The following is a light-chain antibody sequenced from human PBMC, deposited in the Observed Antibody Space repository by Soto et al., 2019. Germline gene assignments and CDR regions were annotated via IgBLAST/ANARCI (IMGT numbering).Light chain of an antibody. Sequence: EGVLTKTPVPLSFSPRERDHLPRRASQSFRGLLAWYQQKPGQAPRLLIYDAYNRATGIPPRFSGSGSGTDFTLTISSLEPEDSAVYYCQQRHMWPITFGQGTRLEI. CDR1: QSFRGL. CDR2: DAY. CDR3: QQRHMWPIT. J-gene: IGKJ5*01. V-gene: IGKV3-11*01.